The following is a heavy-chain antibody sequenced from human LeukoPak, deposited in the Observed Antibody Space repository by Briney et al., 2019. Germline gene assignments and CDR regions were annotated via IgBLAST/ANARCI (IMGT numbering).Heavy chain of an antibody. D-gene: IGHD3-3*01. V-gene: IGHV4-34*01. J-gene: IGHJ6*03. Sequence: SETLALTCGVYWGSFSGYYWSWIRQPPGKGLEWIGEINHSGSTNYNPSLKSRVTISVDTSKNQFSLKLSSVTAADTAVYYCARVGRTIFGVYYYYYYMDVWGKGTTVTVSS. CDR2: INHSGST. CDR1: WGSFSGYY. CDR3: ARVGRTIFGVYYYYYYMDV.